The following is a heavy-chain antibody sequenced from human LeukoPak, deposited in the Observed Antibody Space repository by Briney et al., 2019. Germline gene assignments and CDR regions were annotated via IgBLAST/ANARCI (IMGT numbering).Heavy chain of an antibody. CDR2: ISGTGGTT. V-gene: IGHV3-23*01. D-gene: IGHD1-14*01. CDR1: GFTFSSYA. J-gene: IGHJ2*01. CDR3: AKGPYNSPREYFDL. Sequence: PGGSLRLSCAASGFTFSSYAMTWVRQAPGKGLEWVSAISGTGGTTFYADSVKGRFTISRDNSKNTLYLHMNSLRAEDTALYYCAKGPYNSPREYFDLWGRGTLVTVSS.